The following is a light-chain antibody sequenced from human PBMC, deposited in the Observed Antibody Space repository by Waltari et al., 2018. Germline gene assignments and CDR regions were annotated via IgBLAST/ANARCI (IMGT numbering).Light chain of an antibody. CDR3: QAGGHGTWV. V-gene: IGLV4-69*01. CDR2: VNSDGSH. J-gene: IGLJ3*02. CDR1: SGHSSNI. Sequence: QLVLTQSPSASASLGASVKLTCTLSSGHSSNIIAWLQQKPEKGPRYLMKVNSDGSHSKGDEIPDRFSGRSSGAGRYLTIATVQSEDEAAYYCQAGGHGTWVFGGGTKLTV.